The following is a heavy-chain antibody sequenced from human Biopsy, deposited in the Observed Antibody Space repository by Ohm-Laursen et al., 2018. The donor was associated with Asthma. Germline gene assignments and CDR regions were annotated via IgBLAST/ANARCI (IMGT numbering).Heavy chain of an antibody. CDR3: ARAVDFYHYYGIDV. CDR2: ISVYIGTP. V-gene: IGHV1-18*01. Sequence: SVTASCTASCYTFNTTGTAWVRQAPGDGIGWVGWISVYIGTPKVAQQLQDRVTMIQDTSTSTAYMELRSLRYDDTAVYFCARAVDFYHYYGIDVWGQGTTATVS. D-gene: IGHD2/OR15-2a*01. CDR1: CYTFNTTG. J-gene: IGHJ6*02.